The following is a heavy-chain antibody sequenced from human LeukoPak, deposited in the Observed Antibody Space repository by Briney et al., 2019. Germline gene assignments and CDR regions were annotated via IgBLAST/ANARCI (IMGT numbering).Heavy chain of an antibody. CDR1: GFMSSGYW. D-gene: IGHD2-15*01. Sequence: GGSLRLSCSASGFMSSGYWMHWVRQAPGKGLVWVSRINSDGSNRYYAGSVEGRFTISRDNAKDTLYLQMNSLRAEDTAVYYCVRFRGCSAANCYPFDYWGQGTLVTVSS. J-gene: IGHJ4*02. CDR2: INSDGSNR. CDR3: VRFRGCSAANCYPFDY. V-gene: IGHV3-74*01.